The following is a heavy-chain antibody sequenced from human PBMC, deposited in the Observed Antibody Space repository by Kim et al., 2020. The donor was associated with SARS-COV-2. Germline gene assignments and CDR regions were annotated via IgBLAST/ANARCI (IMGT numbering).Heavy chain of an antibody. J-gene: IGHJ4*02. CDR2: IYPGDSDT. CDR3: ARRGYCSGGSCYWGYYFDY. V-gene: IGHV5-51*01. CDR1: GYSFTSYW. D-gene: IGHD2-15*01. Sequence: GESLKISCKGSGYSFTSYWIGWVRQMPGKGLEWMGIIYPGDSDTRYSPSFQGQVTISADKSISTAYLQWSSLKASDTAMYYCARRGYCSGGSCYWGYYFDYWGQGTLVTVSS.